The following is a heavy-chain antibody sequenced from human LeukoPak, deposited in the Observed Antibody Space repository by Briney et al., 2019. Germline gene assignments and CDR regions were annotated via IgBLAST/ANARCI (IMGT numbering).Heavy chain of an antibody. Sequence: AGGSLRLSCAASGFTFDDYGMSWVRQAPGKGLEWVSGINWNGGSTGYADSVKGRFTISRDNAKNSLYLQMNSLRAEDTALYYCARGGWELIAVAFDIWGQGTMVTVSS. J-gene: IGHJ3*02. CDR2: INWNGGST. CDR3: ARGGWELIAVAFDI. CDR1: GFTFDDYG. V-gene: IGHV3-20*04. D-gene: IGHD1-26*01.